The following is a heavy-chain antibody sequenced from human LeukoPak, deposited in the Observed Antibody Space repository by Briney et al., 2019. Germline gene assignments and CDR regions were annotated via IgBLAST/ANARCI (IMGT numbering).Heavy chain of an antibody. CDR2: ISSGSSYI. CDR1: GLTFSTYT. D-gene: IGHD3-9*01. V-gene: IGHV3-21*06. CDR3: ASHYDIDY. Sequence: GESLRLSCAASGLTFSTYTMNWVRQAPGKGLEWVSSISSGSSYIYYADSMKGRFTVSRDNAKNSLYLQMNSLKAEDTAVYFCASHYDIDYWGQGTLVTVSS. J-gene: IGHJ4*02.